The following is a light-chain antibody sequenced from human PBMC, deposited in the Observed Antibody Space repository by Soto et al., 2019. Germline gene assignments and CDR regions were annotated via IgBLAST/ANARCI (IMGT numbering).Light chain of an antibody. CDR2: GAS. J-gene: IGKJ1*01. CDR3: QQYGISPRT. V-gene: IGKV3-20*01. Sequence: GLTQSPATLSLYPGQRATLSCRASQSVINYLAWYQQKPCQAPRLLIYGASTRASGIPDRYSGSGSGTDFTLTISRLEPEDFAVYYCQQYGISPRTFGQGTKVDIK. CDR1: QSVINY.